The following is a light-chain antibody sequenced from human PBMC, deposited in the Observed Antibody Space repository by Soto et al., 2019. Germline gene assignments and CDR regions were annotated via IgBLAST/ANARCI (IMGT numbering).Light chain of an antibody. CDR3: QQYDNWPPLT. J-gene: IGKJ4*01. CDR2: GAS. Sequence: EIVMTQSPATLSVSLGDRATLYCRAGQNVSSNLAWYQQKFGQAPTLLIYGASTRATGIPARFSGSGSGTEFSLTISSLQSEDFAVYYCQQYDNWPPLTFGGGTKVEIK. V-gene: IGKV3-15*01. CDR1: QNVSSN.